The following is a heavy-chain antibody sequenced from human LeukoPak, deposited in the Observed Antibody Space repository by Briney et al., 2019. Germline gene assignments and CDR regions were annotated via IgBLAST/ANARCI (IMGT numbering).Heavy chain of an antibody. CDR3: ARHGDRLRFAMDV. Sequence: SETLSLTCSVSGGSISGSTSYWGWIRQPPGEGLEWIGNIFHRGTTYHNPSLQRRVTFSVDTSKNLFSMSLTSVTVADTAVYYCARHGDRLRFAMDVWGQGTTVTVSS. V-gene: IGHV4-39*01. J-gene: IGHJ6*02. CDR1: GGSISGSTSY. D-gene: IGHD2-21*02. CDR2: IFHRGTT.